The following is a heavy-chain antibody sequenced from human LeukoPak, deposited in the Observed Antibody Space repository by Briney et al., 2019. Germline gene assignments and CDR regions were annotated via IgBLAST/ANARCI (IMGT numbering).Heavy chain of an antibody. D-gene: IGHD2-2*01. Sequence: GGSLRLSCAASGFTFSSYSMNWVRQAPGKGLEWVSSISSSSSYIYYADSVKGRFTISRDNAKNSLYLQMNSLRAEDTAVYYCARTRRKGYCNSTSCFDDAFDIWGQGTMVTVSS. CDR1: GFTFSSYS. CDR3: ARTRRKGYCNSTSCFDDAFDI. CDR2: ISSSSSYI. J-gene: IGHJ3*02. V-gene: IGHV3-21*01.